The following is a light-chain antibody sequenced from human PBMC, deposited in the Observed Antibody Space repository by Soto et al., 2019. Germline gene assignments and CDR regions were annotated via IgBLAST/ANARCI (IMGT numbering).Light chain of an antibody. CDR2: GAS. CDR3: QQYGSSQWT. Sequence: EIVMTQSPGTLSLSPGERATLSCRASQSVSSSYLAWYQQKPVQAPMLLIYGASSRATGIPDRFSGSGSGTDFTLTISRLETEDFAVYYCQQYGSSQWTFGQGTKVDIK. CDR1: QSVSSSY. V-gene: IGKV3-20*01. J-gene: IGKJ1*01.